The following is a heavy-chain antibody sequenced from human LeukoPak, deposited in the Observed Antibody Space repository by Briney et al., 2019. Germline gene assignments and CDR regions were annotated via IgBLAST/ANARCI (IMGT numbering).Heavy chain of an antibody. J-gene: IGHJ4*02. D-gene: IGHD4-23*01. Sequence: GGSLRLSCAASGFTFSSYSMNWVRQAPGKGLEWVSSISSSSYIYYADSVKGRFTISRDNAKNSLYLQMNSLRAEDTAVYYCARGRTTVVRTYYFDYWGQGTLVTVSS. CDR3: ARGRTTVVRTYYFDY. CDR2: ISSSSYI. V-gene: IGHV3-21*01. CDR1: GFTFSSYS.